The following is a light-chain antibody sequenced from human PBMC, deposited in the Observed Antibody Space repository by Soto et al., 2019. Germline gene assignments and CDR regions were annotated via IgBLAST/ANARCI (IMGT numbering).Light chain of an antibody. J-gene: IGKJ1*01. CDR3: QQYTNWPPWT. CDR2: GVS. V-gene: IGKV3-20*01. CDR1: QSVSSSY. Sequence: EIVLTQSPGTLSLSPGERATLSCRASQSVSSSYLAWYQQKPGQAPRLLIFGVSSRATGIPDRFSGSGSGTDFTLTISRLEPEDFAVYYCQQYTNWPPWTFGQGTKVEIK.